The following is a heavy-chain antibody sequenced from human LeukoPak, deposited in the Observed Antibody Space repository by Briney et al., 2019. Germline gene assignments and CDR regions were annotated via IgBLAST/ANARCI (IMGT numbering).Heavy chain of an antibody. D-gene: IGHD2-2*02. Sequence: PSETLSLTCTVSGGSISSYYWSWIRQPAGKGLEWIGRIYTSGSTNYNPSLKSQVTMSVDTSKNQFSLKLSSVTAADTAVYYCARGHHPNCSSTSCYNRWFDPWGQGTLVTVSS. V-gene: IGHV4-4*07. CDR3: ARGHHPNCSSTSCYNRWFDP. CDR2: IYTSGST. J-gene: IGHJ5*02. CDR1: GGSISSYY.